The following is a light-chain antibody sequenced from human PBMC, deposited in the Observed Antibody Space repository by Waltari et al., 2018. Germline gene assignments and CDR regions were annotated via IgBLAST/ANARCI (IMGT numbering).Light chain of an antibody. Sequence: NFMLTQPHSVSESPGKTVTISCTRTSGSIASNYVQWYQQRPGSAPTTVIYEDNQSPPGVPDRFSGSIDSSSNSASLTISGLKTEDEADYYCQSYDSINVMFGGGTKLTVL. CDR3: QSYDSINVM. J-gene: IGLJ3*02. CDR1: SGSIASNY. V-gene: IGLV6-57*03. CDR2: EDN.